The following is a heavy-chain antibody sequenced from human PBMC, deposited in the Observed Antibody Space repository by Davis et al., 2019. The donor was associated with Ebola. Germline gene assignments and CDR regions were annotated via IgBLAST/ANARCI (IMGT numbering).Heavy chain of an antibody. CDR3: ARLDCTSASCHTGNFYYYYGVDV. CDR1: GFTFTTYA. CDR2: ITGNGAYK. J-gene: IGHJ6*02. D-gene: IGHD2-2*02. V-gene: IGHV3-23*01. Sequence: GESLRISCATSGFTFTTYAMHWVRQPPGKGLEWVAGITGNGAYKEDADSVKGRFTISRDNSKNTLYLQLNSLRAEDTATYYCARLDCTSASCHTGNFYYYYGVDVWGQGTTVTVSS.